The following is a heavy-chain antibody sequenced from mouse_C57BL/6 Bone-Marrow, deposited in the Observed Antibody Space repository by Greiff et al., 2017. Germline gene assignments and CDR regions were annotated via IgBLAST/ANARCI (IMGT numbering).Heavy chain of an antibody. V-gene: IGHV1-64*01. Sequence: QVQLQQPGAELVKPGASVKLSCKASGYTFTSYWMHWVKQRPGQGLEWIGMIHPNSGSTNYNEKFKSKATLTVDNSSSTAYMQLSSLTSEDSAVYYCARRGVYYDDLRGAMDYWGQGTSVTVSS. D-gene: IGHD2-13*01. J-gene: IGHJ4*01. CDR3: ARRGVYYDDLRGAMDY. CDR2: IHPNSGST. CDR1: GYTFTSYW.